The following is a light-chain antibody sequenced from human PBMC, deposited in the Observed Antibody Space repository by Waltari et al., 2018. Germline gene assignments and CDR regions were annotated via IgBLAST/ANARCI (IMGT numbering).Light chain of an antibody. V-gene: IGKV4-1*01. J-gene: IGKJ2*01. Sequence: VLYRSNNKKYLVWYQHKLGQPPKLIIYWTSTRESGVPDRFRGSGSGTDFTLNITSLQAEDVAVYYCQQYYTTPHPFGQGTKLGIK. CDR3: QQYYTTPHP. CDR2: WTS. CDR1: VLYRSNNKKY.